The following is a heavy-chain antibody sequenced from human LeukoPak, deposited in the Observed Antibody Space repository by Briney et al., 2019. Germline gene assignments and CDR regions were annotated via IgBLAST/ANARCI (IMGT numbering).Heavy chain of an antibody. J-gene: IGHJ5*02. Sequence: GGSLRLSCAASGFTFSSYSMNWVRQAPGKGLEWVSSISSSSSYIYYADSVKGRFTISRDNAKNSLYLQMNSLRAEDTAVYYCARDSLLRGNWFDPWGQGTLVTVSS. D-gene: IGHD2-15*01. CDR1: GFTFSSYS. CDR2: ISSSSSYI. CDR3: ARDSLLRGNWFDP. V-gene: IGHV3-21*01.